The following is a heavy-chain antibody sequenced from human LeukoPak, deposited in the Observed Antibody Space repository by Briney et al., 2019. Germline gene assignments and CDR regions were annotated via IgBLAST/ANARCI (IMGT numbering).Heavy chain of an antibody. CDR3: ARHYTIFGVFTDYFDS. J-gene: IGHJ4*02. Sequence: SETLFLTCTVSGGSISSYYWSWIRQPAGKGLEWIGRIYTSGSTNYNPSLKSRVTISVDTSRNQFSLKLSSVTAADTAVYYCARHYTIFGVFTDYFDSWGQGTLVTVSS. D-gene: IGHD3-3*01. CDR1: GGSISSYY. V-gene: IGHV4-4*07. CDR2: IYTSGST.